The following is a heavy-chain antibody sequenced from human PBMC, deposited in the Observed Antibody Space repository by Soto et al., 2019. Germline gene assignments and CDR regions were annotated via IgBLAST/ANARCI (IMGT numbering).Heavy chain of an antibody. CDR2: ITYDGSNK. CDR1: GFTFSSYA. V-gene: IGHV3-30-3*01. J-gene: IGHJ6*02. D-gene: IGHD3-10*01. Sequence: GGSLRLSCSASGFTFSSYAMHRDRQAPGKGLEWVAVITYDGSNKYYADSVKGRFTISRDNSKNTLYLQMNSLRAEDTAVYYCARAIKASGSITMVRGVTLRPTYYYYGMDVWGQGTTVTVSS. CDR3: ARAIKASGSITMVRGVTLRPTYYYYGMDV.